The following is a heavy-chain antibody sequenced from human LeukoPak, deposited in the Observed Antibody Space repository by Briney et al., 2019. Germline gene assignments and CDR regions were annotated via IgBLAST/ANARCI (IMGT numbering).Heavy chain of an antibody. CDR3: ARGPRNAP. D-gene: IGHD1-1*01. Sequence: ASVKVSCKTSGYPFSTWEINWVRQAAGQGLEWLGWVHPDSGNTDYAQKFRGRVTMSRDTSTSTAYMELSGLRLDDTAVYFCARGPRNAPWGQGTLVTVSS. V-gene: IGHV1-8*01. CDR2: VHPDSGNT. J-gene: IGHJ5*02. CDR1: GYPFSTWE.